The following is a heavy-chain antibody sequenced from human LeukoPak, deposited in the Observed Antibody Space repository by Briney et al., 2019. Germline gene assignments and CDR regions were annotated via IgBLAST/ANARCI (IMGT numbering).Heavy chain of an antibody. CDR3: ARGAAWFDP. CDR2: LYYSGST. CDR1: GGSISSYY. V-gene: IGHV4-59*01. Sequence: SGTPSLTCTVSGGSISSYYWSWIRQPPGKGLEWIGYLYYSGSTNHNPSLKSRATISVDTSRNHFSLKLSSVTAADTAVYYCARGAAWFDPWGQGTLVTVSS. J-gene: IGHJ5*02.